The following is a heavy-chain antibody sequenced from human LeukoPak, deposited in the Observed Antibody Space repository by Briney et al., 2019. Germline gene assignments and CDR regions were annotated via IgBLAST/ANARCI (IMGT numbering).Heavy chain of an antibody. CDR3: ARDINTYGPLDY. D-gene: IGHD5-18*01. Sequence: SLRLSCAASGFTFSSYGMHWVRQAPGKGLEWVAVIWYDGSNKYYADSVKGRFTISRDNSKNTLYLQMNSLRAEDTAVYYCARDINTYGPLDYWGQGTLVTVSS. CDR1: GFTFSSYG. V-gene: IGHV3-33*01. J-gene: IGHJ4*02. CDR2: IWYDGSNK.